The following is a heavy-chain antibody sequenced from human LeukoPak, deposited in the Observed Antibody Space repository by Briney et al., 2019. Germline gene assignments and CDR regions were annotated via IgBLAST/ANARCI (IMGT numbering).Heavy chain of an antibody. Sequence: PGGSLRLSCAASGFTFSSYWMSWVRQAPGKGLEWVANIKQDGGEKHYVDSVKGRFTISRDNAKNSLYLQMNSLRAADTAVYYCARDTGRANYDSSDNWFDPWGQGTLVTVSS. CDR2: IKQDGGEK. CDR1: GFTFSSYW. D-gene: IGHD3-22*01. CDR3: ARDTGRANYDSSDNWFDP. J-gene: IGHJ5*02. V-gene: IGHV3-7*01.